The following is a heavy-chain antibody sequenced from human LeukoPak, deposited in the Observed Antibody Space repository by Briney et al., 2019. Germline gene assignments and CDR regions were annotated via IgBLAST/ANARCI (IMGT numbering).Heavy chain of an antibody. CDR1: GYTFTSYY. V-gene: IGHV1-2*06. D-gene: IGHD4-17*01. CDR3: ARDRKGDYDVADY. CDR2: INPDSGGT. J-gene: IGHJ4*02. Sequence: ASVKVSCKASGYTFTSYYMHWVRQAPGQGLEWMGRINPDSGGTNDVQKFQGRVTMTRDTSISTVYMELSSLRSDDTAVYYCARDRKGDYDVADYWGQGTLVTVSS.